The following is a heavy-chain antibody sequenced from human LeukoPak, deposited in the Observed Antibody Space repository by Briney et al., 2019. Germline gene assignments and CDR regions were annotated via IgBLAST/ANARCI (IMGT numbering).Heavy chain of an antibody. CDR3: ARGRYSGSHPLDY. V-gene: IGHV4-34*01. CDR2: INHSGST. CDR1: GGSFSGYY. D-gene: IGHD1-26*01. J-gene: IGHJ4*02. Sequence: SETLSLTCAVYGGSFSGYYWSWIRQPPGKGLEWIGEINHSGSTNHNPSLKSRVTISVDTSKNQFSLKLSSVTAADTAVYYCARGRYSGSHPLDYWGQGTLVTVSS.